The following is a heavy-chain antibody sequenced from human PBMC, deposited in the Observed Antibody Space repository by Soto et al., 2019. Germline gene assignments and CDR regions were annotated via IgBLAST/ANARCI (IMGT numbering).Heavy chain of an antibody. CDR2: VKSDGST. CDR3: ARGLKNYYGMDV. CDR1: GFTFSTYW. J-gene: IGHJ6*02. Sequence: GGSLRLSCAASGFTFSTYWMHWVRQIPGKGLEWVSRVKSDGSTYYADPVKGRFTISRDNAWNTVYLQMNRLRAEDTALYYCARGLKNYYGMDVWGQGTTVTVSS. V-gene: IGHV3-74*01.